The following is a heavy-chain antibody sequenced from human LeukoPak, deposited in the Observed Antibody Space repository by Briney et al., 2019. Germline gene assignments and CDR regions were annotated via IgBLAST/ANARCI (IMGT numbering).Heavy chain of an antibody. CDR1: GFTFFNAW. J-gene: IGHJ4*02. Sequence: GGSLRLSCEVSGFTFFNAWMSWIRQAPGKGLEWVGRIKSKTDGGTTDYAAPVKGRFTVSRDDSKNTFYLQMNSLKAEDTAVYYCTTDLGDYGDYVRCWGQGTLVTVSS. CDR3: TTDLGDYGDYVRC. V-gene: IGHV3-15*01. CDR2: IKSKTDGGTT. D-gene: IGHD4-17*01.